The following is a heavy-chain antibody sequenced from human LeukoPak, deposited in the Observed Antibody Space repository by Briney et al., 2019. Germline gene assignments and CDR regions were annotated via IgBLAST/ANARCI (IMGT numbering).Heavy chain of an antibody. D-gene: IGHD6-13*01. J-gene: IGHJ6*02. V-gene: IGHV1-18*01. CDR3: ARDFYSSSWYGGDYYYGMDV. CDR2: ISAYKGNT. Sequence: ASVKVSCKASGYTFTSYGISWVRQAPGQGLEWMGWISAYKGNTNYAQKLQGRVTMTTDTSTSTAYMELRSLRSDDTAVYYCARDFYSSSWYGGDYYYGMDVWGQGTTVTVSS. CDR1: GYTFTSYG.